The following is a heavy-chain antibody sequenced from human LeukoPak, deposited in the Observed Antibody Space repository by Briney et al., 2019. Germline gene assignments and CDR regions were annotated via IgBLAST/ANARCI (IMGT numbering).Heavy chain of an antibody. V-gene: IGHV1-18*01. Sequence: GASVKVSCKASGYTFTSYGISWVRQAPGQGLEWMGWISAYNGNTSYAQKLQGRVTMTTDTSTSTAYMEPRSLRSDDTAVYYCARMAYYDSSGYYYGVFGHYYYYYMDVWGKGTTVTISS. CDR1: GYTFTSYG. J-gene: IGHJ6*03. CDR2: ISAYNGNT. D-gene: IGHD3-22*01. CDR3: ARMAYYDSSGYYYGVFGHYYYYYMDV.